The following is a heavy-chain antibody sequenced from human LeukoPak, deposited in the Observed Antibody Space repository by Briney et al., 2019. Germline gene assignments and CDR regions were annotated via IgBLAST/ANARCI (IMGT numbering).Heavy chain of an antibody. D-gene: IGHD3-3*01. CDR2: IGSSSSHI. J-gene: IGHJ4*02. V-gene: IGHV3-21*01. CDR3: AKDHYWSIDY. Sequence: GGSLRLSCAASGFTFRSYSMKWVRQAPGKGLEWVSSIGSSSSHIFYADSVKGRFTISRDIAKNTLYLQMNSLRAEDTGVYYCAKDHYWSIDYWGRGTLVTVSS. CDR1: GFTFRSYS.